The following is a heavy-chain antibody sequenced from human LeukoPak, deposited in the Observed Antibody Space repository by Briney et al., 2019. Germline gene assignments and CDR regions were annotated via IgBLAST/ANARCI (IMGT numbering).Heavy chain of an antibody. CDR3: AKEGSSGWYSFFDY. CDR2: ISASGGST. D-gene: IGHD6-19*01. Sequence: GGSLRLSCAASGITVSSYAMSWVRQAPGKGLEWVSAISASGGSTYYADSVRGRFTISRDKSKNTLYLQMNSLRAEDTAVYYCAKEGSSGWYSFFDYWGQGTLVTVSS. CDR1: GITVSSYA. J-gene: IGHJ4*02. V-gene: IGHV3-23*01.